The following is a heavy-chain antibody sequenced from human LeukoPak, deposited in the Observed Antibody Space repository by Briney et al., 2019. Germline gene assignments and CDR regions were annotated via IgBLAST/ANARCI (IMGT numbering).Heavy chain of an antibody. Sequence: SETLSLTCTVSGGSISSGGYYWSWIRQHPGTGLEWIGYIYYSGSTYYNPSLKSRVTISVDTSKNQFSLKLSSVTAADTAVYYCARVLPGSDYVWGSYRPHYFDYWGQGTLVTVSS. V-gene: IGHV4-31*03. J-gene: IGHJ4*02. CDR1: GGSISSGGYY. D-gene: IGHD3-16*02. CDR2: IYYSGST. CDR3: ARVLPGSDYVWGSYRPHYFDY.